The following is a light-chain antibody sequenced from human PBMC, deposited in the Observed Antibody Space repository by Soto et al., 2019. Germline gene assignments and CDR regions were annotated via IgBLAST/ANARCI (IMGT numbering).Light chain of an antibody. CDR1: SSDVGGYNY. CDR3: CSYAGTYTWV. J-gene: IGLJ3*02. V-gene: IGLV2-11*01. Sequence: QLVLTQPRSVSGSPGQSVTISCIGTSSDVGGYNYVSWYQQHPGKAPKFMIYDVNKRPSGVPDRFSGSKSGSTASLTISGLQTDDEADYYCCSYAGTYTWVFGGGTKVTVL. CDR2: DVN.